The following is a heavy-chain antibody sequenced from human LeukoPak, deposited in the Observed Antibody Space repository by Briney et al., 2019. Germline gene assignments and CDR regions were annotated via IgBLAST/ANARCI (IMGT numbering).Heavy chain of an antibody. CDR2: ITTSGGST. V-gene: IGHV1-46*01. CDR3: ARVRTIAAVGPDFDY. CDR1: GYTFTCYY. Sequence: ASVKVSCKASGYTFTCYYIHWVRQAPGQGLEWMGIITTSGGSTSYAQNFQGRITMTRDTSTSTVYMELTSLGSEDTAIYYCARVRTIAAVGPDFDYWGQGTLVTVSS. J-gene: IGHJ4*02. D-gene: IGHD6-13*01.